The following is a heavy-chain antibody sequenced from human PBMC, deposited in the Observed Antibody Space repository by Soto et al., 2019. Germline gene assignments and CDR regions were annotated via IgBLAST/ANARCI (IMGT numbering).Heavy chain of an antibody. CDR1: GFTFSSYA. CDR2: ISGSGGST. CDR3: AKVKSLDFWSGYCDY. D-gene: IGHD3-3*01. J-gene: IGHJ4*02. Sequence: QAGGSLRLSCAASGFTFSSYAMSWVRQAPGKGLEWVSAISGSGGSTYYADSVKGRFTISRDNSKNTLYLQMNSLRAEDTAVYYCAKVKSLDFWSGYCDYWGQGTLVTVSS. V-gene: IGHV3-23*01.